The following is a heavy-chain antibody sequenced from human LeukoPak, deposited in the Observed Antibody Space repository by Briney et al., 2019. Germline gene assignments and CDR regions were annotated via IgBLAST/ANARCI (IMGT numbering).Heavy chain of an antibody. CDR3: ARDDRAVALTLDS. D-gene: IGHD6-19*01. V-gene: IGHV3-66*01. Sequence: GGSLRLSCAASGFTVSSNYMSWVRQAPGKGLEWVSFIYSGGSTYYADSVKGRFTISRDNSKNTVYLQMNSLRAEDTALYYCARDDRAVALTLDSWGRGTLVTVSS. CDR1: GFTVSSNY. CDR2: IYSGGST. J-gene: IGHJ4*02.